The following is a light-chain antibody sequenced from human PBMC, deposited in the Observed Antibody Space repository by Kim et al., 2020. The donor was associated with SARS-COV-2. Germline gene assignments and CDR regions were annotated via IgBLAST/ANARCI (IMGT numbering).Light chain of an antibody. J-gene: IGLJ2*01. CDR1: SSDVGIYNY. V-gene: IGLV2-14*03. CDR3: VSYTRSITLI. CDR2: DVT. Sequence: QSALTQPASVSGSPGQSITISCTGTSSDVGIYNYVSWYQQHPGKAPKLIIYDVTNRPAGVSDRFSGSKSGNTASLTISGLQIDDEADYYCVSYTRSITLIFGGGTQLTVL.